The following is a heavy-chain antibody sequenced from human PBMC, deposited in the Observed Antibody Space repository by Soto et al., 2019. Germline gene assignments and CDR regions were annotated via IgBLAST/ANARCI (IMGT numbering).Heavy chain of an antibody. CDR2: ISYDGSNK. V-gene: IGHV3-30*18. J-gene: IGHJ4*02. D-gene: IGHD3-22*01. CDR3: AKDQTYYYDSSGYYYFDY. CDR1: GFTFSSYG. Sequence: QVQLVESGGGVVQPGRSLRLSCAASGFTFSSYGMHWVRQAPGKGRGGGAVISYDGSNKYYADSVKGRFTISRDNSKNTLYLQMNSLRAEDTAVYYCAKDQTYYYDSSGYYYFDYWGQGTLVTVSS.